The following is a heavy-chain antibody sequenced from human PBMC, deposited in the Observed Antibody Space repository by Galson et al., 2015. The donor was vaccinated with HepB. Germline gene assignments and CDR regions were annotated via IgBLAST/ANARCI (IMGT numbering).Heavy chain of an antibody. CDR2: INPNSGGT. V-gene: IGHV1-2*02. Sequence: SVKVSCKASGYTFTGYYMHWVRQAPGQGLEWMGWINPNSGGTNYAQKFQGRVTMTRDTSISTAYMELSRLRSDDTAVYYCARDIPITIFGVVIQNYFDYWGQGTLVTVSS. D-gene: IGHD3-3*01. CDR1: GYTFTGYY. J-gene: IGHJ4*02. CDR3: ARDIPITIFGVVIQNYFDY.